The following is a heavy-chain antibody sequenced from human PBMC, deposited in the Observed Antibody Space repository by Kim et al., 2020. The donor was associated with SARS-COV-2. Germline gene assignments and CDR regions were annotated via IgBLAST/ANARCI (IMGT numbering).Heavy chain of an antibody. D-gene: IGHD3-10*01. V-gene: IGHV4-61*02. CDR1: GGSISSGSYY. Sequence: SETLSLTCTVSGGSISSGSYYWSWIRQPAGKGLEWIGRIYTSGSTNYNPSLKSRVTISVDTSKNQFSLKLSSVTAADTAVYYCAREREIFHYYGYPDYWGQGTLVTVSS. J-gene: IGHJ4*02. CDR3: AREREIFHYYGYPDY. CDR2: IYTSGST.